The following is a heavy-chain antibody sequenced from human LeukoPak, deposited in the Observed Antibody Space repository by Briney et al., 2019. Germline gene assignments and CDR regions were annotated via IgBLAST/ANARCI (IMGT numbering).Heavy chain of an antibody. J-gene: IGHJ3*02. CDR3: ARTRITMVRGVNPNDAFDI. V-gene: IGHV4-39*07. Sequence: SETLSLTCTVSGGSISSGDYYWSWIRQPPGKGLEWIGSIYYSGSTYYNPSLKSRVTISVDTSKNQFSLKLSSVTAADTAVYYCARTRITMVRGVNPNDAFDIWGQGTMVTVSS. D-gene: IGHD3-10*01. CDR2: IYYSGST. CDR1: GGSISSGDYY.